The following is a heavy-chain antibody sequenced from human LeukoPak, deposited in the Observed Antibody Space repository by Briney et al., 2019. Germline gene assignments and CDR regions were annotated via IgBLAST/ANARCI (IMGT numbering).Heavy chain of an antibody. V-gene: IGHV3-23*01. J-gene: IGHJ3*02. Sequence: QPGGSLRLSCAASGLTFNSYAMSWVRQAPGKGLEWLSAISGSGGSTYYADSVKGRFTISRDNSKNTLYLQKNNLRAEDTDVYYCAKCYYDGSSYYIGAFDIWGQGTMVTVSS. D-gene: IGHD3-22*01. CDR1: GLTFNSYA. CDR3: AKCYYDGSSYYIGAFDI. CDR2: ISGSGGST.